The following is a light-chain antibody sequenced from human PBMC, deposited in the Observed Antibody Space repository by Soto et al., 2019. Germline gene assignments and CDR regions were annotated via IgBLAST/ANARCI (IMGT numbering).Light chain of an antibody. CDR2: GAS. Sequence: EIVMTQSPATLSVSPGERATLSCRASQSVRSNLAWYQQKPGQAPRLLIYGASIRATGIPARFSGSGSGTEFTLSISSLQSEDFVVYYCQQYNNWPRAFGQGAKVEIK. J-gene: IGKJ1*01. V-gene: IGKV3-15*01. CDR3: QQYNNWPRA. CDR1: QSVRSN.